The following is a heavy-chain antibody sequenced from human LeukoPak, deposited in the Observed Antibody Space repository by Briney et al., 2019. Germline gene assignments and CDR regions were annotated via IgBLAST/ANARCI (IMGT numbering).Heavy chain of an antibody. CDR1: GFTFRRYA. CDR3: VRVAVAGNLNNWFDP. Sequence: GGSLRLSCTASGFTFRRYAMSWVRQAPGKGLEWVSGLSGSGGSTYYADSVKGRFTISRDNSKNTLYLQMNSLRAEDTAVYYCVRVAVAGNLNNWFDPWGQGTLVTVSS. D-gene: IGHD6-19*01. V-gene: IGHV3-23*01. CDR2: LSGSGGST. J-gene: IGHJ5*02.